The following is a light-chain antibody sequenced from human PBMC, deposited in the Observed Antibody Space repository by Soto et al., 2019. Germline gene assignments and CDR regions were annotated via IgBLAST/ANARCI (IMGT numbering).Light chain of an antibody. CDR2: TAA. V-gene: IGKV1-39*01. Sequence: IHMTQSPSSLSASVGDRVTITCRASQRITTYLNWYQQKPGKAPKLLISTAATLQGGVPSRFSGRGSGADFTLTNTTLPPEDFATYFWQQGYRTPDTFGQGTKLEIK. CDR1: QRITTY. CDR3: QQGYRTPDT. J-gene: IGKJ2*01.